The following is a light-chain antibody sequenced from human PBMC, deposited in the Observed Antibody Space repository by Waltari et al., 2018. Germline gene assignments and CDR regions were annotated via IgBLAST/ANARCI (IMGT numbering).Light chain of an antibody. Sequence: QSALTQPASVSGSPGQSITISCTGPSSDIGGYQYVAWYQQHPGKAPKLMIYVVSNRPSGVSNRFSGSKSGSTASLTISGLQSEDEADYYCSSYMNSSLVFGAGTKVTVL. CDR1: SSDIGGYQY. CDR2: VVS. CDR3: SSYMNSSLV. J-gene: IGLJ3*02. V-gene: IGLV2-14*01.